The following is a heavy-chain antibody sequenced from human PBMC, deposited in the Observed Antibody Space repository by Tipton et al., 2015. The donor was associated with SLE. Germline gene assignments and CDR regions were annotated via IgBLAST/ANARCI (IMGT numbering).Heavy chain of an antibody. CDR1: GFTVAEYA. Sequence: SLRLSCAGSGFTVAEYAMHWVRQAPWKGLEWVSVISWNSGTIGYADSVKGRFTISRDTAKNSLYLQMNSLRAEDTAVYYCARDLKGVLYWGQGTLVTVSS. CDR3: ARDLKGVLY. CDR2: ISWNSGTI. J-gene: IGHJ4*02. V-gene: IGHV3-9*01. D-gene: IGHD4/OR15-4a*01.